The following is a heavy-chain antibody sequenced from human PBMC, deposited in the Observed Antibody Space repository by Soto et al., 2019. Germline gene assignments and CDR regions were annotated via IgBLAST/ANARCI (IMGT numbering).Heavy chain of an antibody. CDR3: ARGSKEGYYYDSSGYYGNAFDI. D-gene: IGHD3-22*01. CDR2: IYHSGST. CDR1: GGSISSGGYS. V-gene: IGHV4-30-2*01. Sequence: PSETLSLTCAGSGGSISSGGYSWSWIRQPPGKGLEWIGYIYHSGSTYYNPSLKSRVTISVDRSKNQFSLKLSSVTAADTAVYYCARGSKEGYYYDSSGYYGNAFDIWGQGTMVTVSS. J-gene: IGHJ3*02.